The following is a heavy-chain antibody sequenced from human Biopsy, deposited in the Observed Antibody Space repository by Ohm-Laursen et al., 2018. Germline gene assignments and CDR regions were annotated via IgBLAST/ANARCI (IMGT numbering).Heavy chain of an antibody. D-gene: IGHD2-2*01. J-gene: IGHJ5*02. V-gene: IGHV4-4*08. CDR3: ARRPYTRDNWFDP. Sequence: GTLSLTCNVSGGSLSLSYWSWIRQPLGKGLEWIGYIYSSGGTDYNPSLKSRVTISLDTSKNQFSLTLTSVTVADTAIYYCARRPYTRDNWFDPWGQGTLVTVSS. CDR1: GGSLSLSY. CDR2: IYSSGGT.